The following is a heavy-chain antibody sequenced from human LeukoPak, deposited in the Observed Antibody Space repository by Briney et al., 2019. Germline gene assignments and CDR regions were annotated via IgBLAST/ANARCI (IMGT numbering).Heavy chain of an antibody. CDR3: ARGGPNSSGFHYHYYGMDV. D-gene: IGHD6-19*01. CDR2: INHSGST. CDR1: GGSFSGYY. Sequence: SETLSLTCAVYGGSFSGYYWSWIRQPPGKGLEWIGEINHSGSTNYNPSLKSRVTISVDTSKNQFSLKLSSVTAADTAVYYCARGGPNSSGFHYHYYGMDVWGQGTTVTVSS. J-gene: IGHJ6*02. V-gene: IGHV4-34*01.